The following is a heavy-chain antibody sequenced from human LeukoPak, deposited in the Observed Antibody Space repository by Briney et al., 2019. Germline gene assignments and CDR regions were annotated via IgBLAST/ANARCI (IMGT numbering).Heavy chain of an antibody. J-gene: IGHJ4*02. Sequence: TGGSLRPSCAASGFNVSSNYMSWVRQAPGKGLEWVSVLYGAGSTYYADSVKGRFTISRHDSQNTLFLQMNSLRAEDTAVYYCARGGTPGFSTGRIDYWGQGTLVTVSS. CDR2: LYGAGST. V-gene: IGHV3-53*04. D-gene: IGHD6-19*01. CDR3: ARGGTPGFSTGRIDY. CDR1: GFNVSSNY.